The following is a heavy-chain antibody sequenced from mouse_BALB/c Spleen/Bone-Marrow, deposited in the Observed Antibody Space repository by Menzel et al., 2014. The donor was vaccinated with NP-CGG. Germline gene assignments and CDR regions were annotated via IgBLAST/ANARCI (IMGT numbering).Heavy chain of an antibody. CDR2: IYPGDGDT. Sequence: VKLQESGAELVRPGSSVKISCKASGYAFSVYWMNWVKQRPGQGFEWIGQIYPGDGDTNYNGKFKGRATLTADKSSNTAYMQLSSLTSEDSAVYFCARGGISVDYWGQGTTLTVSS. V-gene: IGHV1-80*01. CDR1: GYAFSVYW. J-gene: IGHJ2*01. CDR3: ARGGISVDY.